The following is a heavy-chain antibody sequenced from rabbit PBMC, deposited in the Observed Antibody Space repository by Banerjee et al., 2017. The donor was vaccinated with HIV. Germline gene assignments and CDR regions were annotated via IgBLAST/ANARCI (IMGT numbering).Heavy chain of an antibody. J-gene: IGHJ4*01. V-gene: IGHV1S40*01. CDR2: IYAGSSGST. CDR3: ARDEQASGGYVFNL. CDR1: GFSFSSSYY. Sequence: QSLEESGGGLVKPEGSLTLTCTASGFSFSSSYYMCWVRQAPGKGLEWIACIYAGSSGSTYYASWAKGRFTISKTSSTTVTLQMTSLTVADTATYFCARDEQASGGYVFNLWGPGTLVTVS. D-gene: IGHD1-1*01.